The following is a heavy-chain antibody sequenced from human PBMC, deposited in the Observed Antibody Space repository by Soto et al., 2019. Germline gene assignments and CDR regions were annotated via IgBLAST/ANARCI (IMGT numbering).Heavy chain of an antibody. Sequence: KTSETLSLTCAVYGGSFSGYYWSWIRQPPGKGLEWIGEINHSGSTNYNPSLKSRVTISVDTSKNQFSLKLSSVTAADTAVYYCARGPEVLDGWFDPWGQGTLVTVSS. CDR2: INHSGST. CDR3: ARGPEVLDGWFDP. V-gene: IGHV4-34*01. J-gene: IGHJ5*02. CDR1: GGSFSGYY.